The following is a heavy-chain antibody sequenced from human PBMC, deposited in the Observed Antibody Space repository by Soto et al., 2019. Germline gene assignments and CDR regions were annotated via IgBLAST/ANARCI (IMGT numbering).Heavy chain of an antibody. V-gene: IGHV3-48*02. Sequence: EVQLVESGGGLVQPGGSLRLSCAASGFTFSSYSMNWVRQAPGKGLEWVSYISSSSSTIYYADSVKGRFTISIDNAKNSLYLQMNSLRDEDTAVYYCARQVSGWLNDAFDIWGQGTMVTVSS. D-gene: IGHD6-19*01. CDR2: ISSSSSTI. CDR1: GFTFSSYS. CDR3: ARQVSGWLNDAFDI. J-gene: IGHJ3*02.